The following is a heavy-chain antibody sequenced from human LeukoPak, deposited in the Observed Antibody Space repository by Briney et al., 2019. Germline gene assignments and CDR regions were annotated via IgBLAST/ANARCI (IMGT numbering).Heavy chain of an antibody. CDR3: ARVVRSAVAEYFQH. Sequence: KPSETLSLTCAVSGGSISSGGYSWSWIRQPPGKGLEWIGYIYHSGSTYYNPSLKSRVTISVDTSKNQFSLKLSSVTAADTAVYYCARVVRSAVAEYFQHWGQGTLVTVSS. J-gene: IGHJ1*01. CDR2: IYHSGST. V-gene: IGHV4-30-2*05. CDR1: GGSISSGGYS.